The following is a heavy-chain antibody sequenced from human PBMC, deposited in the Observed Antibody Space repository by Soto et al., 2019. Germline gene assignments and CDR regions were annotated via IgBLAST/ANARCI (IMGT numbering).Heavy chain of an antibody. CDR2: INVYNGNT. CDR1: GYTFTSYA. CDR3: ARDGVAVTTGISGY. D-gene: IGHD4-4*01. V-gene: IGHV1-18*01. J-gene: IGHJ4*02. Sequence: ASVKVSCKASGYTFTSYAISWVRQAPGQGLEWMGWINVYNGNTKYAQKFQGRVTMTTGTSTSTVYMELRSLTSDDTAVYYCARDGVAVTTGISGYWGQGTLVTVSS.